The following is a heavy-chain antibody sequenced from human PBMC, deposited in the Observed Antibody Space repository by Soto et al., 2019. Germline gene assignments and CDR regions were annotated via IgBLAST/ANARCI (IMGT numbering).Heavy chain of an antibody. Sequence: SEALSLTCTVSGGFFSPNYWAWIRQPPGKGLEWVGYIYFGGTTSYNPSLKSRVTISVDRSKNQFSLKLSSVTAADTAVYYCARTTNPWGQGPLVTVSS. CDR3: ARTTNP. V-gene: IGHV4-59*12. CDR1: GGFFSPNY. J-gene: IGHJ5*02. CDR2: IYFGGTT. D-gene: IGHD2-8*01.